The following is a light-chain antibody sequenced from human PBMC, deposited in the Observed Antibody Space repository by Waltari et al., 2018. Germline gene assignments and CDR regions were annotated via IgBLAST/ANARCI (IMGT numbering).Light chain of an antibody. J-gene: IGKJ5*01. Sequence: EVVLTQSPATLSLSPGERVTLSCKASQSVTTFLAWYQQKPGQAPRLLISDVSKRATGIPARFRGSGSGTDFTLTISSLEPEDFALYYCQQGRNWPPVTFGQGTRLEIK. CDR3: QQGRNWPPVT. CDR1: QSVTTF. V-gene: IGKV3-11*01. CDR2: DVS.